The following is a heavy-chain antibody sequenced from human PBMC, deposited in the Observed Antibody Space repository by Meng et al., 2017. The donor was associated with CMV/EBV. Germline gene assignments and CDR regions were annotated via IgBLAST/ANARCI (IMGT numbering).Heavy chain of an antibody. CDR1: GFTFSNAW. CDR3: STLDNWNYELSN. J-gene: IGHJ4*02. Sequence: GGSLRLSCAASGFTFSNAWMTWVRQAPGKGLEWVGRIKSKPDGGTTDYAAPVIGRFTISRDDSKNTLYLQMNSLKAEDTAVYYCSTLDNWNYELSNWGQGTLVTVSS. D-gene: IGHD1-7*01. CDR2: IKSKPDGGTT. V-gene: IGHV3-15*01.